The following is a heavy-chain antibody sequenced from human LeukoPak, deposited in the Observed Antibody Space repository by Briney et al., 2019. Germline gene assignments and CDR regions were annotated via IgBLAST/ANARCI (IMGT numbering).Heavy chain of an antibody. CDR1: VFTFSSYA. D-gene: IGHD3-16*01. CDR3: VKGRGYGDAFDI. CDR2: ISSNGGST. Sequence: GGSLRLSCLASVFTFSSYAMHWVRQAPGKGVEYVSAISSNGGSTYYADSVKGRFTISRDNSKNTLYLQMSSLRAEDTAVYYCVKGRGYGDAFDIWGQGTMVTVSS. J-gene: IGHJ3*02. V-gene: IGHV3-64D*06.